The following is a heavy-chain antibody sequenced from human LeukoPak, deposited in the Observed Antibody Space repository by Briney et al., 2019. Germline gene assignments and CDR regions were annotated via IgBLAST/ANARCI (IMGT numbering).Heavy chain of an antibody. V-gene: IGHV1-2*02. Sequence: RASVKVSCKASGYTFTGYYIHWVRQAPGQGLEWMGWINPNSGGTNYAQKFQGRVTMTRDTSITTAYMELSTLRSDDTAVYYCARGGVDIVATIGSYYFDDSGQGTLVTVSS. D-gene: IGHD5-12*01. CDR1: GYTFTGYY. CDR2: INPNSGGT. J-gene: IGHJ4*02. CDR3: ARGGVDIVATIGSYYFDD.